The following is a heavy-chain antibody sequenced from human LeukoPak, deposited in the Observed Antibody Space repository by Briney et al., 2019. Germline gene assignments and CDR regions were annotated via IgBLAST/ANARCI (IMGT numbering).Heavy chain of an antibody. D-gene: IGHD2-2*01. J-gene: IGHJ4*02. Sequence: ASVKVSCKASGYTFTSYGTSWVRQAPGQGPEWMGWISAYNGNTNYAQKLQGRVTMTTDTSTSTTYMELRSLRSADTAVYYCARVVGPAGIDYWGQGTLVTVSS. CDR1: GYTFTSYG. CDR2: ISAYNGNT. V-gene: IGHV1-18*01. CDR3: ARVVGPAGIDY.